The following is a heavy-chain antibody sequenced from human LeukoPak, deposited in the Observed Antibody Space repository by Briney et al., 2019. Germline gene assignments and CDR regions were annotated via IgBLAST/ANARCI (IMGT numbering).Heavy chain of an antibody. Sequence: PGESLRLSCAASGFTFSRYAMSWVRQAPGKGLEWVSAISGSGTITYYADSVNGRFTISRDNSKDTQYLQMNSLRAEDTAIYFCAILTTHSSSSQFDYWGQGTLVTVSS. CDR1: GFTFSRYA. D-gene: IGHD6-6*01. J-gene: IGHJ4*02. V-gene: IGHV3-23*01. CDR2: ISGSGTIT. CDR3: AILTTHSSSSQFDY.